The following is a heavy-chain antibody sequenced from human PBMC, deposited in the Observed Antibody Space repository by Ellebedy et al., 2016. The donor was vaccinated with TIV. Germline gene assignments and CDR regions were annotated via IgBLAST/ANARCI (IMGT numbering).Heavy chain of an antibody. CDR2: IWYDGSNK. Sequence: GGSLRLSCAASGFTFSSYGMHWVRQAPGKGLEWVAVIWYDGSNKYYADSVKGRFTISRDNSKNTLYLQMNSLRAEDTAVYYCARDHAYCGGDCYSGGTFLDYWGQGTLVTVSS. CDR1: GFTFSSYG. J-gene: IGHJ4*02. CDR3: ARDHAYCGGDCYSGGTFLDY. V-gene: IGHV3-33*01. D-gene: IGHD2-21*02.